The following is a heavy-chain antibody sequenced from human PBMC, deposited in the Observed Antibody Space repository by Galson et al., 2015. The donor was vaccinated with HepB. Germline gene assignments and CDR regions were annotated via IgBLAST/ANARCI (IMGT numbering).Heavy chain of an antibody. V-gene: IGHV1-69*02. Sequence: SVKVSCKASGGTFSSYTISWVRQAPGQGLEWMGRIIPILGIANYAQKFQGRVTITADKSTSTAYMELSSLRSEDTAVYYCARAQPPRGAVWGSYRSPYYYGMDVWGQGTTVTVSS. CDR1: GGTFSSYT. CDR3: ARAQPPRGAVWGSYRSPYYYGMDV. CDR2: IIPILGIA. D-gene: IGHD3-16*02. J-gene: IGHJ6*02.